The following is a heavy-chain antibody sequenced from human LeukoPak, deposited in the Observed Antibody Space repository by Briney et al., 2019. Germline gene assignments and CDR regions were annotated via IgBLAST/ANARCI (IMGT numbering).Heavy chain of an antibody. CDR3: ARVSPSTSEDAFDI. CDR2: ISAYNGNT. V-gene: IGHV1-18*01. D-gene: IGHD1-14*01. CDR1: GYTFTNYG. J-gene: IGHJ3*02. Sequence: GAAVKVSCTASGYTFTNYGISWVRQAPGQGLEWMGWISAYNGNTDYAQKLQGRVTMTTDTSTNTAYMELRSLRSDDTAVYYCARVSPSTSEDAFDIWGQGTMVTVSS.